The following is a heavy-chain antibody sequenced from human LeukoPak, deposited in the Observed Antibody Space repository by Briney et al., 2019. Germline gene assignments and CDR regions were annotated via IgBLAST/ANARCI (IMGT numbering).Heavy chain of an antibody. J-gene: IGHJ4*02. V-gene: IGHV7-4-1*02. D-gene: IGHD3-22*01. CDR3: ARSYYYDSSGYGDYFDY. CDR2: ININTGNP. Sequence: ASVKVSCKASGYTFSSYAMNWVRQAPGQGLEWMGWININTGNPTYAQGFTGRFVFSLDTSVSTAYLQVNSLKAEDTAVYYCARSYYYDSSGYGDYFDYWGQGTLVTVSS. CDR1: GYTFSSYA.